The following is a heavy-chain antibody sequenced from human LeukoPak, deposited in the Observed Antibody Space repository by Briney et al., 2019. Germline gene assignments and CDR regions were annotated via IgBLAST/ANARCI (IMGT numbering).Heavy chain of an antibody. J-gene: IGHJ3*02. V-gene: IGHV4-59*01. CDR1: GGSISSYF. CDR3: ARGSMGATRALDI. Sequence: KSSETLSLTCTVSGGSISSYFWSWIRQPPGKGLEWIWYIYYSGSTNYNPSLKSRVTISVDTSKNQFSLKLSSVTAADTAVYYCARGSMGATRALDIWGQGIMVTVSS. D-gene: IGHD1-26*01. CDR2: IYYSGST.